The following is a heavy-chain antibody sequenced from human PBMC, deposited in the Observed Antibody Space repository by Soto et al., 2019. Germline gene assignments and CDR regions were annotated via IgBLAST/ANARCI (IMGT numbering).Heavy chain of an antibody. CDR1: GYTFSSYG. D-gene: IGHD2-2*01. V-gene: IGHV1-18*01. J-gene: IGHJ4*02. Sequence: GASVKVSCKASGYTFSSYGISWVRQAPGQGLEWMGWIRPDSGNTDYAQKFEGRVTMTADTSTSTAYMELRSLRSDDTAVYYCARDRSTSDYWGQGTLVT. CDR2: IRPDSGNT. CDR3: ARDRSTSDY.